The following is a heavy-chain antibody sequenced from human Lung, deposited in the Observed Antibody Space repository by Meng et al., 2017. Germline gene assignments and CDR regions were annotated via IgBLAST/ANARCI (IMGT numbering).Heavy chain of an antibody. CDR1: GGSFSDYY. D-gene: IGHD4-11*01. CDR3: ARGPTTMAHDFDY. J-gene: IGHJ4*02. V-gene: IGHV4-34*01. Sequence: QVQLQQCGAGLLNPSETLSLTCVVSGGSFSDYYWSWIRQPPGKELEWIGEINHSGSTNYNPSLESRATISVDTSQNNLSLKLSSVTAADSAVYYCARGPTTMAHDFDYWGQGTLVTVSS. CDR2: INHSGST.